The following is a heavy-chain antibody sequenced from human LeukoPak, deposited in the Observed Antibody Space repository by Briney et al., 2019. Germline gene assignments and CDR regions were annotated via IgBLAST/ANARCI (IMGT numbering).Heavy chain of an antibody. CDR1: GFTFSSYS. Sequence: GGSLRLSCAASGFTFSSYSMNWVRQAPGKGLEWVSSISSSSSYIYYADSVKGRFTISRDNAKNSLYLQMNSLRAEDTAVYYCARDRATKAYYGMDVWGQGTTVTVSS. V-gene: IGHV3-21*01. CDR2: ISSSSSYI. CDR3: ARDRATKAYYGMDV. D-gene: IGHD1-26*01. J-gene: IGHJ6*02.